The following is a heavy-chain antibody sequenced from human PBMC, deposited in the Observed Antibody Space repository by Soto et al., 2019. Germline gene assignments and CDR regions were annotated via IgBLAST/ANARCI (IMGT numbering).Heavy chain of an antibody. CDR2: IYWDNDR. D-gene: IGHD7-27*01. Sequence: QVTLKESGPALVKPTQTLTLTCTFSGFSLSTSGVAVGWVRQPPGKALEWLALIYWDNDRRYSPSLKSRLPISKDASNNQVVLTMTNMDPADTATYYCVHRPFHTTNGGAFDYWGQGTLVTVSS. V-gene: IGHV2-5*02. CDR1: GFSLSTSGVA. CDR3: VHRPFHTTNGGAFDY. J-gene: IGHJ4*02.